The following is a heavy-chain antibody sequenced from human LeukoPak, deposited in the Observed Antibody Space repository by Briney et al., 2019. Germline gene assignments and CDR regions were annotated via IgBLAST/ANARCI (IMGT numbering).Heavy chain of an antibody. D-gene: IGHD1-26*01. CDR3: ARGRQNSGSYSDAFDI. J-gene: IGHJ3*02. V-gene: IGHV3-7*01. Sequence: PGGSLRLSCAASGFTFSTYWMMWVRQAPGKGLEWVANINEDGSEKYYADSVEGRFTISRDNAKNSLSLQMNSLRAEDTAVYYCARGRQNSGSYSDAFDIWGQGTVVTVSS. CDR2: INEDGSEK. CDR1: GFTFSTYW.